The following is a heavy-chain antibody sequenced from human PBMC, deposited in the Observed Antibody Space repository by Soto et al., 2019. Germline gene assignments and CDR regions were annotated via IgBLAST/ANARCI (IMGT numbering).Heavy chain of an antibody. CDR3: VKGGVIVGATMADAFDI. CDR1: GFTFSSYA. CDR2: ISSNGGST. D-gene: IGHD1-26*01. V-gene: IGHV3-64D*08. J-gene: IGHJ3*02. Sequence: GGSLRLSCSASGFTFSSYAMHWVRQAPGKGLEYVSAISSNGGSTYYADSVKGRFTISRDNSKNTLYLQMSSLRAEDMAVYYCVKGGVIVGATMADAFDIWGQGTMVTVSS.